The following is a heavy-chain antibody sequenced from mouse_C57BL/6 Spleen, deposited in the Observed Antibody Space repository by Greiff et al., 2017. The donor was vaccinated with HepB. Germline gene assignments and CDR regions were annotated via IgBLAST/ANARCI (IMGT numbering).Heavy chain of an antibody. CDR3: AGGGLRRVFDY. J-gene: IGHJ2*01. D-gene: IGHD2-2*01. Sequence: VQLQQPGAELVKPGASVKLSCKASGYTFTSYWMQWVKQRPGQGLEWIGEIDPSDSYTNYNQKFKGKATLTVDTSSSTAYMQLSSLTSEDSAVYYCAGGGLRRVFDYWGQGTTLTVSS. CDR1: GYTFTSYW. CDR2: IDPSDSYT. V-gene: IGHV1-50*01.